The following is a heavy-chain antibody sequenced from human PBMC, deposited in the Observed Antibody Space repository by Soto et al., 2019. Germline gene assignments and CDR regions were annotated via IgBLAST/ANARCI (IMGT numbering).Heavy chain of an antibody. Sequence: QVQLVESGGGVVQPGGSLRLSCAASGFTFGRHGMHWVRQAPGKGLEWVAVIGSDGRRDSHADSVKGRFTISRDNGQNTLYLQMNSLRAEDTAVYYCARDDDYGDNGLDYWGQGTLVTVSS. CDR3: ARDDDYGDNGLDY. V-gene: IGHV3-33*01. CDR1: GFTFGRHG. D-gene: IGHD4-17*01. CDR2: IGSDGRRD. J-gene: IGHJ4*02.